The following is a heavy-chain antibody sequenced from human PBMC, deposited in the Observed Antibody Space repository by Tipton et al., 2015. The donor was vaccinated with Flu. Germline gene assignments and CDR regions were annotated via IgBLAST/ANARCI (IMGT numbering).Heavy chain of an antibody. Sequence: TLSLTCIVSDGSISSSRYHWSWIRQHPGKGLEWIGYIYHSGNTHYNPSLKSRVIMSLDKSKNQFSLRLVSMTATDTAVYYCARRDYSNYVSEPKNWFDPWGQGILVTVSS. V-gene: IGHV4-61*05. J-gene: IGHJ5*02. CDR2: IYHSGNT. CDR3: ARRDYSNYVSEPKNWFDP. D-gene: IGHD4-11*01. CDR1: DGSISSSRYH.